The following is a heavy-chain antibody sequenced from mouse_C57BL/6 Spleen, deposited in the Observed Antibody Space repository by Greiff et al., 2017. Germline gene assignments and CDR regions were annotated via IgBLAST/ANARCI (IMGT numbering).Heavy chain of an antibody. Sequence: QVQLQQPGAELVMPGASVKLSCKASGYTFTSYWMHWVKQRPGQGLEWIGEIDPSDSYTNYNQKFKGKSTLTVDKSSSTAYMQLSSLTSEDSAVYYCARALIYYGSSYGYFDVWGTGTTVTVSS. CDR2: IDPSDSYT. CDR3: ARALIYYGSSYGYFDV. D-gene: IGHD1-1*01. V-gene: IGHV1-69*01. J-gene: IGHJ1*03. CDR1: GYTFTSYW.